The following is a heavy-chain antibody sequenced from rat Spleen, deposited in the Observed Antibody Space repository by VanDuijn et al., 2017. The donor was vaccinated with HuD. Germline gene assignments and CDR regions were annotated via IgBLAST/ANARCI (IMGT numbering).Heavy chain of an antibody. Sequence: EVQLVESGGGLVQPGRSLKLSCAASGFTFSNYDMAWVRQAPTKGLEWVASISTSGGSTYYRDSVKGRFTISRDNAKSTLYLQMDSLRSEDTATYYCARHHNWGPYWYFDFWGPGTMVTVSS. CDR2: ISTSGGST. CDR3: ARHHNWGPYWYFDF. D-gene: IGHD5-1*01. V-gene: IGHV5-25*01. J-gene: IGHJ1*01. CDR1: GFTFSNYD.